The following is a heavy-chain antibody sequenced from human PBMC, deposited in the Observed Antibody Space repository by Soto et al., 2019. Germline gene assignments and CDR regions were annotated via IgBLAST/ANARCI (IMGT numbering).Heavy chain of an antibody. J-gene: IGHJ5*02. CDR1: GFTLGDYA. CDR3: VFSIVGAMYNWFDP. Sequence: GGSPRLCCPASGFTLGDYAMSWFRQAPGKGLEWVGFIRSKAYGGTTEYAASVKGRFTISRDDSKSIAYLQMNSLKTEDTAVYYCVFSIVGAMYNWFDPWGQGTLVTVSS. CDR2: IRSKAYGGTT. D-gene: IGHD1-26*01. V-gene: IGHV3-49*03.